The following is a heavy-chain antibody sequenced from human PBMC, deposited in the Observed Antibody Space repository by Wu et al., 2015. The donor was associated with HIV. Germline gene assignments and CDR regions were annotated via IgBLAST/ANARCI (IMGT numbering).Heavy chain of an antibody. CDR3: ARGAAFRAELDY. D-gene: IGHD2-15*01. J-gene: IGHJ4*02. Sequence: QVHLVQSGAELKKPGASVKVSCKTSGYIFIDNYIHWVRQAPGQGLEWMGWINPNSGDTKYVQKFQDRVTLTRDTSITTVYMELSMLTSDDTAVYYCARGAAFRAELDYWGRGNDGHRLL. V-gene: IGHV1-2*02. CDR1: GYIFIDNY. CDR2: INPNSGDT.